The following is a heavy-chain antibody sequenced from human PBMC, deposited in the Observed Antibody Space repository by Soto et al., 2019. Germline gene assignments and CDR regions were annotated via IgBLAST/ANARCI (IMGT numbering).Heavy chain of an antibody. V-gene: IGHV3-23*01. CDR1: GFTFSSYA. J-gene: IGHJ3*02. CDR2: ISGSGGST. D-gene: IGHD3-3*01. Sequence: LRLSCAASGFTFSSYAMSLVRQAPGKGLEWVSAISGSGGSTYYADSVKGRFTISRDNSKNTLYLQMNSLRAEDTAVYYCAKGDYDDDAFDIWGQGTMVTVSS. CDR3: AKGDYDDDAFDI.